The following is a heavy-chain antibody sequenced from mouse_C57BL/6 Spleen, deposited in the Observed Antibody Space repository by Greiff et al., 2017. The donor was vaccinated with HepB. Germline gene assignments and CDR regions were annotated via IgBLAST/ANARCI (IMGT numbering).Heavy chain of an antibody. CDR2: IRSKSSNYAT. Sequence: EVQVVESGGGLVQPKGSLKLSCAASGFTFNTYAMHWVRQAPGKGLEWVARIRSKSSNYATYYADSVKDRFTISRDDSQSMLYLQMNNLKTEDTAMYYCVMGGGNYQHYYAMDYWGQGTSVTVSS. CDR3: VMGGGNYQHYYAMDY. D-gene: IGHD2-1*01. V-gene: IGHV10-3*01. J-gene: IGHJ4*01. CDR1: GFTFNTYA.